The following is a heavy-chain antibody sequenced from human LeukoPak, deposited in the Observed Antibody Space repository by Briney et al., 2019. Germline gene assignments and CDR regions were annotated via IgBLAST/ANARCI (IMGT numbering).Heavy chain of an antibody. CDR3: ASRDPCSGGTCYGLRY. D-gene: IGHD2-15*01. CDR1: GLTFNTYA. CDR2: ISGSGDNT. V-gene: IGHV3-23*01. Sequence: GGSLRLSCAASGLTFNTYAMRWVRQAPGKGPEWVSAISGSGDNTYYADSVKGRFTISRDNSKNTLYLQMNSLRAKDTAVYYCASRDPCSGGTCYGLRYWGQGALVTVSS. J-gene: IGHJ4*02.